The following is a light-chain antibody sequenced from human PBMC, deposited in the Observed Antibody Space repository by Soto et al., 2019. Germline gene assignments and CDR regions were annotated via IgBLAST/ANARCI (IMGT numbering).Light chain of an antibody. CDR2: EVN. V-gene: IGLV2-23*02. CDR1: SSDVGDYDR. CDR3: CSAVGGPNWV. J-gene: IGLJ3*02. Sequence: QSALTQPASVSGSPGQSIAISCTGTSSDVGDYDRVSWYQQHQGEAPTLMIYEVNKRPSGVSDRFSGSKSGNTASLTISGLQAEDEADYYGCSAVGGPNWVFGGGTKLT.